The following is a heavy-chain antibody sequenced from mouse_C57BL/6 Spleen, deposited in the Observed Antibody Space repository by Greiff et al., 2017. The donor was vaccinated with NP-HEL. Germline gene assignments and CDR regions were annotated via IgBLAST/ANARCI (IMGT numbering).Heavy chain of an antibody. Sequence: QVQLKQSGAELVRPGASVTLSCKASGYTFTDYEMHWVKQTPVHGLEWIGAIDPETGGTAYNQKFKGKAILTADKSSSTAYMELRSLTSEDSAVYYCTRAGKTAQARRGYAMDYWGQGTSVTVSS. CDR1: GYTFTDYE. J-gene: IGHJ4*01. D-gene: IGHD3-2*02. CDR2: IDPETGGT. CDR3: TRAGKTAQARRGYAMDY. V-gene: IGHV1-15*01.